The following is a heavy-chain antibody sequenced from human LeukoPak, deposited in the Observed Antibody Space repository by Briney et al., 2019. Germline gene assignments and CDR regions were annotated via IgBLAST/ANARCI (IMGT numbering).Heavy chain of an antibody. Sequence: PSETLSLTCTVSGGSISSHYWSWIRQPPGKGLEWIGYIYYSGSTNYNPSLKSRVTISVDTSKNQFSLKLSSVTAADTAVYYCARDQPFDYWGQGTLVTVSS. CDR2: IYYSGST. CDR1: GGSISSHY. J-gene: IGHJ4*02. V-gene: IGHV4-59*11. CDR3: ARDQPFDY.